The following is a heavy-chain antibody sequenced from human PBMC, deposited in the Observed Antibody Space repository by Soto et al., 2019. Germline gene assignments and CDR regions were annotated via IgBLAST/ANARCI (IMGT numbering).Heavy chain of an antibody. Sequence: ASVQVSCKASRYTFTRHYMHRVGQAPGQRLEWMGWINPNSGGTNYAQKFQGRVTMTRDTSISTAYMELSRLRSDDTAVYYCARDFDFWSGYPYWYFDLWGRGTLVTVSS. CDR1: RYTFTRHY. V-gene: IGHV1-2*02. D-gene: IGHD3-3*01. J-gene: IGHJ2*01. CDR2: INPNSGGT. CDR3: ARDFDFWSGYPYWYFDL.